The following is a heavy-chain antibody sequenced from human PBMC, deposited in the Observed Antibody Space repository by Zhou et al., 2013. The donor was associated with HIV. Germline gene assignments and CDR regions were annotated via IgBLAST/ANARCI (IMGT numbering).Heavy chain of an antibody. CDR2: IIPVFGSA. CDR1: GGTFSRHA. Sequence: QVQLVQSGAEVKKPGSSVKVSCKASGGTFSRHAISWVRQAPGQGLEWLGGIIPVFGSAHYAQKFQGRVTLTTDESTNTAYMELSSLRSDDTAVYYCAREQVGENAFDIWGQGTTVTVSS. CDR3: AREQVGENAFDI. V-gene: IGHV1-69*05. J-gene: IGHJ3*02.